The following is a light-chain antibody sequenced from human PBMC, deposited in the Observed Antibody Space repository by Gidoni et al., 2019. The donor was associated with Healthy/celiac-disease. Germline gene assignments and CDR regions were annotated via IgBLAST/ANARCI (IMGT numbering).Light chain of an antibody. CDR1: QSVLYSSNNKNY. V-gene: IGKV4-1*01. J-gene: IGKJ4*01. CDR2: WAS. CDR3: QQYYSTPFT. Sequence: DIVMTQSPDSLAVSLGERATINCKSSQSVLYSSNNKNYLAWYQQKPGQPPTLLMYWASTRESGVPDRFSGSGAGTDFTLTISSLQAEDVAVYYCQQYYSTPFTFGGGTKVEIK.